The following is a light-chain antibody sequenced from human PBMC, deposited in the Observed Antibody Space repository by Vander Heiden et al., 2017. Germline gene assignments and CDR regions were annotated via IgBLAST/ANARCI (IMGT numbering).Light chain of an antibody. CDR2: AAS. Sequence: DIQMTQSPASLAESVGDRVTITCRTSQSITNYLDWYQQEPGKAPKLLIYAASNSQSGVPSRFSGSGSGTDFTLTISSLQPGDFATYYCQQSYSTPYTFGQGTKLEIK. J-gene: IGKJ2*01. CDR3: QQSYSTPYT. V-gene: IGKV1-39*01. CDR1: QSITNY.